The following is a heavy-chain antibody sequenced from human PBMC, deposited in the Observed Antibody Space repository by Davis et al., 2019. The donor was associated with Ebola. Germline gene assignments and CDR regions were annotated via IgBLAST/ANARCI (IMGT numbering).Heavy chain of an antibody. CDR2: IYHSGNT. J-gene: IGHJ5*02. V-gene: IGHV4/OR15-8*02. Sequence: MPSETLSLTCAVSGDSFSTNDWWSWVRQPPGKGLEWIGEIYHSGNTNYNPSLKSRVDISIDKSKNQFSLQLSSVIAADTAVYYCARGPPGARFDPWGQGTLVTVSS. CDR1: GDSFSTNDW. CDR3: ARGPPGARFDP.